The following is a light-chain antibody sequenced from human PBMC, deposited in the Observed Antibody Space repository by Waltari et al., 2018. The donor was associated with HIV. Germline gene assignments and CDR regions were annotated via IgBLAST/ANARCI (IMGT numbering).Light chain of an antibody. V-gene: IGKV1-33*01. Sequence: DIQMTQSPYSLCASFGDRVTITCQASQDIRNFLTWYQQKPGKAPKHLIYDAFHLEPGVPSRFSGSGAATHFALTISSLQPEDVATYYCQQYDALPLTFGGGTQV. CDR3: QQYDALPLT. CDR1: QDIRNF. CDR2: DAF. J-gene: IGKJ4*01.